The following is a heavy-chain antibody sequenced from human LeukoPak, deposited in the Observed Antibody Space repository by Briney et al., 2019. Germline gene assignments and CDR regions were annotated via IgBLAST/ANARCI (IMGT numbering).Heavy chain of an antibody. Sequence: GGSLRLSCAACGFTFSSCGMRGVRQTPGERLECVSGISGSGGNTYQADCVEGRSTISRDNSKNTLYLQMSSLRAEDTAVYYCAKSPADYGDDIFDCWGQGTLVTVSS. V-gene: IGHV3-23*01. CDR2: ISGSGGNT. CDR1: GFTFSSCG. J-gene: IGHJ4*02. CDR3: AKSPADYGDDIFDC. D-gene: IGHD4-17*01.